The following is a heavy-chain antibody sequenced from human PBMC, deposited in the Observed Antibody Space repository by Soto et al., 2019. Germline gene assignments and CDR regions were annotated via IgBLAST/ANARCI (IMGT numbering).Heavy chain of an antibody. V-gene: IGHV4-59*01. J-gene: IGHJ3*02. Sequence: ASETLSLTCTVSGGSISSYYWSWIRQPPGKGLEWIGYIYYSGSTNYNPSLKSRVTISVDTSKNQFSLKLSSVTAADAAVYYCARTGGAAFDIWGQGTMVTV. D-gene: IGHD3-10*01. CDR1: GGSISSYY. CDR3: ARTGGAAFDI. CDR2: IYYSGST.